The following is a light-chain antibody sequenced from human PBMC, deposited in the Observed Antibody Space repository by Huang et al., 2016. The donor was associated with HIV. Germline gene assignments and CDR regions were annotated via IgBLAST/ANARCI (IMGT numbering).Light chain of an antibody. CDR2: GAS. V-gene: IGKV3-11*01. J-gene: IGKJ3*01. CDR1: QSVSKN. CDR3: QQRTTWPPSFT. Sequence: EIVLTQSPATLSLSPGERATLSCRASQSVSKNLAWYQHRPGQAPRLLIYGASNRATGVPDRFDGSGCGTDFTLTITSLEPEDFAVYYCQQRTTWPPSFTFGPGTKVDI.